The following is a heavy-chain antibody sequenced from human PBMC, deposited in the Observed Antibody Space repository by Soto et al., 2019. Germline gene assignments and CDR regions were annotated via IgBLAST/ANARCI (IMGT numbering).Heavy chain of an antibody. CDR2: INPSGGST. CDR1: GYTFTSYY. Sequence: QVQLVQSGAEVKKPGASVKVSCKASGYTFTSYYMHWVRQAPGQGLEWMGIINPSGGSTSNAQKYPGRVTMTRDTSTSTVYMELGSLRSEDTAVYYCARDAPRGSLGGRGGFDYWGQGTLVTVSS. D-gene: IGHD2-15*01. J-gene: IGHJ4*02. CDR3: ARDAPRGSLGGRGGFDY. V-gene: IGHV1-46*01.